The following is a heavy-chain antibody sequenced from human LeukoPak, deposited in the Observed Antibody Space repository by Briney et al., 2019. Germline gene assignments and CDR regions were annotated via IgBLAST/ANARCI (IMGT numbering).Heavy chain of an antibody. D-gene: IGHD4-11*01. CDR1: GYSISSGYY. CDR3: ARDAMTTLDY. V-gene: IGHV4-38-2*02. Sequence: SETLSLTCTVSGYSISSGYYWGWIRQPPGKGLEWIGSIYHSGSTYYNPSLKSRVTISVDTSKNQFSLKLSSVTAADTAVYYCARDAMTTLDYWGQGTLVTVSS. J-gene: IGHJ4*02. CDR2: IYHSGST.